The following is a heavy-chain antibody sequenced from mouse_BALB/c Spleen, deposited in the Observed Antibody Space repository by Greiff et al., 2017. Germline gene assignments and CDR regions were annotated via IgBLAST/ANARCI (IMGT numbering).Heavy chain of an antibody. CDR3: ARTYDYEYAMDD. CDR2: ISYSGST. CDR1: GYSITSDYA. V-gene: IGHV3-2*02. Sequence: EVKLMESGPGLVKPSQSLSLTCTVTGYSITSDYAWNWIRQFPGNKLEWMGYISYSGSTSYNPSLKSRISITRDTSKNQFFLQLNSVTTEDTATYYCARTYDYEYAMDDWGQGTSVTVSS. D-gene: IGHD2-4*01. J-gene: IGHJ4*01.